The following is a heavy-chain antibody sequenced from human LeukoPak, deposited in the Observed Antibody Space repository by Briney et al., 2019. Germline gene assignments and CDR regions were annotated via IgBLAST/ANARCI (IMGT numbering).Heavy chain of an antibody. CDR3: ARGASVVAGNDNAFDI. D-gene: IGHD6-19*01. V-gene: IGHV3-48*01. CDR1: GFTFSTYS. Sequence: PGKSLRLSCAASGFTFSTYSMNWVRQAPGKGLEWVSYISSSSSTIYYADSVKGRFTISRDNAKNSLYLQMNSLRAEDTAVYYCARGASVVAGNDNAFDIWGQGTMVTVSS. J-gene: IGHJ3*02. CDR2: ISSSSSTI.